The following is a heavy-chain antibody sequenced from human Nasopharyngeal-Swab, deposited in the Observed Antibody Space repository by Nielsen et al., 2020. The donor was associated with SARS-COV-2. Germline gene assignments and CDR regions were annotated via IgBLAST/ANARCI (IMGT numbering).Heavy chain of an antibody. V-gene: IGHV5-51*01. CDR1: GYSFTNYW. CDR2: IYPGDSDT. CDR3: ARHGKFSSGSNYFDY. D-gene: IGHD6-19*01. J-gene: IGHJ4*02. Sequence: GESLKISCKGSGYSFTNYWIDWVRQMPGKGLEWMGIIYPGDSDTTYSPSFQGQVTISADKSISTAYLQWSSLQASDTAIYYCARHGKFSSGSNYFDYWGQGTLVTVSS.